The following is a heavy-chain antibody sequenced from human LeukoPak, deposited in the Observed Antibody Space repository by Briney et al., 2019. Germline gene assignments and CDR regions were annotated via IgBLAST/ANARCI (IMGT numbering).Heavy chain of an antibody. CDR2: INPNSGGT. J-gene: IGHJ6*03. V-gene: IGHV1-2*02. CDR1: GYTFTGYY. Sequence: ASVKVSCKASGYTFTGYYMHWVRQAPGQGLEWMGWINPNSGGTNYAQKFQGRVTMTRDTSISTAYMELSRLRSDDTAVYYCARVSRDYGDYVSATPRHYYYYMDVWGKGTTVTVSS. CDR3: ARVSRDYGDYVSATPRHYYYYMDV. D-gene: IGHD4-17*01.